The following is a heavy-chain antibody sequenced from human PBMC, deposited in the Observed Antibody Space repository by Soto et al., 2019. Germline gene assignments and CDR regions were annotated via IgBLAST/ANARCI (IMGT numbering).Heavy chain of an antibody. V-gene: IGHV1-2*02. J-gene: IGHJ6*02. CDR2: INPNSGAT. D-gene: IGHD2-15*01. CDR3: AKDQGGYIVSGMDV. Sequence: QVQLVQSRAEVRKPGASVNVSCKASGYTFTDYYIYWLRQAPGHGLEWMGWINPNSGATNYAHNFQDRVTMTRDTSIRAAYMELSRLSSDDTAVYYCAKDQGGYIVSGMDVWGQGTTVTVSS. CDR1: GYTFTDYY.